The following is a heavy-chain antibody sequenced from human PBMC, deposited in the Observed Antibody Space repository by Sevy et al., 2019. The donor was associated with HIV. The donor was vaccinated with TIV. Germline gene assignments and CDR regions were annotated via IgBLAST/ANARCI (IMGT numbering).Heavy chain of an antibody. Sequence: ASVKVSCKASGYTFITYGITWVRQAPGQGLEWMGWISGYNVHTKYARELQGRVTITTDTSTSTGYLELRSLTSDDTAVYYCARTGYSTLDRVAAADSSLDFWGQGTLVTVSS. J-gene: IGHJ4*02. D-gene: IGHD6-13*01. CDR3: ARTGYSTLDRVAAADSSLDF. V-gene: IGHV1-18*01. CDR1: GYTFITYG. CDR2: ISGYNVHT.